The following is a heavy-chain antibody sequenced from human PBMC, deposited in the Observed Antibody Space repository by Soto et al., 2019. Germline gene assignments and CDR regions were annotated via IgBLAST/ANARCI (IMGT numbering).Heavy chain of an antibody. CDR3: ARESDCSGGSCYPLDY. V-gene: IGHV3-33*01. CDR2: IWYDGSNK. CDR1: GFTFSSYG. D-gene: IGHD2-15*01. J-gene: IGHJ4*02. Sequence: QVQLVESGGGVVQPGRSLRLSCAASGFTFSSYGMHWVRQAPGKGLEWVAVIWYDGSNKYYADSVKGRFTISRDNSKNTPYLQMNSLRAEDTAVYYCARESDCSGGSCYPLDYWGQGTLVTVSS.